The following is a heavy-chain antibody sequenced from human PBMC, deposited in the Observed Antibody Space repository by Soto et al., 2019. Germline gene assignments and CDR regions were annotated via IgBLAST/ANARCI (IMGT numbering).Heavy chain of an antibody. CDR3: ARGLSDYDFWSGYYYYGMDV. D-gene: IGHD3-3*01. CDR1: GGSFSGYY. J-gene: IGHJ6*02. V-gene: IGHV4-34*01. CDR2: INHSGST. Sequence: SETLSLTCAVYGGSFSGYYWSWIRQPPGKGLEWIGEINHSGSTNYNPSLKSRVTISVDTSKNQLSLKLSSVTAADTAVYYCARGLSDYDFWSGYYYYGMDVWGQGTAVT.